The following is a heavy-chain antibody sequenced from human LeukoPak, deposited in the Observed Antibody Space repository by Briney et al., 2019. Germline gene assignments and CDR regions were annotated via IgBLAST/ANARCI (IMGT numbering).Heavy chain of an antibody. J-gene: IGHJ4*02. Sequence: GGSLRLSCAASEFTFNRYWMSWVRQAPGKGLEWVANIKHDGSEDHYVDSVKGRFTISRDNAKNSLSLQMNSLNVDDTGVYFCTSDALFGSGRTHLDFWSQGTLVSVSS. V-gene: IGHV3-7*04. CDR2: IKHDGSED. D-gene: IGHD3-10*01. CDR1: EFTFNRYW. CDR3: TSDALFGSGRTHLDF.